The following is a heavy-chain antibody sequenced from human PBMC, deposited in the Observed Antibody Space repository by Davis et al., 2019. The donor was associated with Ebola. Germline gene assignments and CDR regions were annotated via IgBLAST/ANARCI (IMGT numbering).Heavy chain of an antibody. D-gene: IGHD4-17*01. V-gene: IGHV4-61*01. CDR3: ARKTTSFNYYYGMDV. CDR2: IYYSGST. Sequence: PSETLSLTCTVSGGSVSSGSYYWSWIRQPPGKGLEWIGYIYYSGSTNYNPSLKSRVTISVDTSKNQFSLKLSSVTAADTAVYYCARKTTSFNYYYGMDVWGQGTTVTVSS. CDR1: GGSVSSGSYY. J-gene: IGHJ6*02.